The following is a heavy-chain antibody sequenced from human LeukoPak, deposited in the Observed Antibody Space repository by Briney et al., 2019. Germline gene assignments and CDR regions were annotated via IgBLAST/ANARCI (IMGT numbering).Heavy chain of an antibody. V-gene: IGHV1-2*02. CDR1: GYTFTGYY. D-gene: IGHD6-13*01. CDR3: ARVTAAAGHFDY. J-gene: IGHJ4*02. CDR2: INPNSGGT. Sequence: GASVKVSCKASGYTFTGYYMPWVRQAPGQGLEWMGWINPNSGGTNYAQKFQGRVTMTRDTSISTAYMELSRLRSDDTAVYYCARVTAAAGHFDYWGQGTLVTVSS.